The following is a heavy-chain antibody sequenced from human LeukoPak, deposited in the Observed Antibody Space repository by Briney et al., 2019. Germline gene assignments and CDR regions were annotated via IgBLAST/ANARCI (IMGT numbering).Heavy chain of an antibody. J-gene: IGHJ4*02. CDR1: GYTFTGYF. CDR2: INPNSGDT. Sequence: GASVKVSCKASGYTFTGYFMHWVRQAPGQGLEWMGWINPNSGDTNYAQKFQGRVTMTRDTSISTAYMELSRPRSDDTAVYYCATRGGSGSYDFDYWGQGTLVTVSS. D-gene: IGHD3-10*01. CDR3: ATRGGSGSYDFDY. V-gene: IGHV1-2*02.